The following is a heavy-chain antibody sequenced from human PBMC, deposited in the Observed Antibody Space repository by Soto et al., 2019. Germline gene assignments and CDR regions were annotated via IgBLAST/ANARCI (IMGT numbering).Heavy chain of an antibody. J-gene: IGHJ3*02. CDR3: ARDLDGSGSYGFAFDI. D-gene: IGHD3-10*01. Sequence: SQTLSLTCVISGDSVSSNSAAWNWIRQSPSRGLEWLGRTYYRSKWYNDYAVSVKSRITINPDTSKNQFSLQLNSVTPEDTAVYYCARDLDGSGSYGFAFDIWGQGTMVTVSS. CDR2: TYYRSKWYN. V-gene: IGHV6-1*01. CDR1: GDSVSSNSAA.